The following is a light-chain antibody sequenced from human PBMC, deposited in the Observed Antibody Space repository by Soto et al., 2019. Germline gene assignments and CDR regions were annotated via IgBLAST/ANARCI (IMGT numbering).Light chain of an antibody. CDR3: SSYTISSTYV. CDR2: EVT. Sequence: QSALTQPASVSGSPGQSITLSCTGTSSDIGDYKYVSWYQQHPGKAPKLMIYEVTNRPSGVSNRFSGSKSGNTASLTISGLQAEDEADYYCSSYTISSTYVFGTGTKVTVL. CDR1: SSDIGDYKY. V-gene: IGLV2-14*01. J-gene: IGLJ1*01.